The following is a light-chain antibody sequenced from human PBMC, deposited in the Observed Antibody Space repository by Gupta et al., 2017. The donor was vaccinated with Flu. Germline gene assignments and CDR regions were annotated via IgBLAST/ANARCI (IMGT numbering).Light chain of an antibody. V-gene: IGKV3-15*01. CDR3: QQYNNWPPSIT. Sequence: EIVMTQSPVTLFVSPGERATLSCRASQSVRTNLAWYQQKPGQAPRLLIYDASNRVTGVPARFSGSGSETEFTLTISRLQSEDVALYYWQQYNNWPPSITFGQGTRLEIQ. CDR2: DAS. J-gene: IGKJ5*01. CDR1: QSVRTN.